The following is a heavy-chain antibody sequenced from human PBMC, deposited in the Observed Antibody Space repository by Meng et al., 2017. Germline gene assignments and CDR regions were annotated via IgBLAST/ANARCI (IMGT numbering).Heavy chain of an antibody. D-gene: IGHD5-24*01. CDR1: GGPISSYY. Sequence: SETLSPTGTVPGGPISSYYWSWIRQPPGKGLEWIGYIYYSGSTNYNPALKSRVTISVDTSKNQLSLKLSSMTAADTAVYCCERQTVEMATNEPLFDYWGQGTLVTVSS. CDR3: ERQTVEMATNEPLFDY. V-gene: IGHV4-59*01. J-gene: IGHJ4*02. CDR2: IYYSGST.